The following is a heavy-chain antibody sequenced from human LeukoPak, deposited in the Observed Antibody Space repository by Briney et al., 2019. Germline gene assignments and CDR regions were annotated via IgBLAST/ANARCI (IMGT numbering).Heavy chain of an antibody. J-gene: IGHJ4*02. CDR3: AKSLSYFDSSGSDS. CDR1: GFTFDNYA. V-gene: IGHV3-23*01. D-gene: IGHD3-22*01. CDR2: ISGSGGTP. Sequence: GGSLRLSCAASGFTFDNYAMSWVRQAPGKGLEWVSAISGSGGTPYYADSVKGRFTISRDNSKNTVYLHMNSLRAEDTALYYCAKSLSYFDSSGSDSWGQGTQVTVSS.